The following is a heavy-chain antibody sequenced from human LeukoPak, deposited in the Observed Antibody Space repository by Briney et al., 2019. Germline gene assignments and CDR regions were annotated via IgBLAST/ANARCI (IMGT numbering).Heavy chain of an antibody. J-gene: IGHJ3*02. D-gene: IGHD1-26*01. CDR3: ARVPVWVLVVGAREAFDI. Sequence: SETLSLTCAVYGGSFSGYYWSWIRQPPGKGLEWIGEINHSGSTNYNPSLKSRVTISVDTSKNQFSLKLSSVTAADTAVYYCARVPVWVLVVGAREAFDIWGQGTVVTVSS. V-gene: IGHV4-34*01. CDR1: GGSFSGYY. CDR2: INHSGST.